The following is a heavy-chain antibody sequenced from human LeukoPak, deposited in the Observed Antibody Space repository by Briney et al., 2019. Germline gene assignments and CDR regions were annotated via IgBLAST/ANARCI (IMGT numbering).Heavy chain of an antibody. V-gene: IGHV3-7*01. J-gene: IGHJ4*02. CDR3: ARDPEAGGFDY. D-gene: IGHD1-26*01. CDR1: GFPFSSYW. Sequence: QAGGSLRLSCVASGFPFSSYWMTWVRQAPGKGLEWVANIKQDGSKKSYVDSVKGRFTISRDNAKNSLYLQMNSLRAEDTAIYYCARDPEAGGFDYWGQGTLVTVSS. CDR2: IKQDGSKK.